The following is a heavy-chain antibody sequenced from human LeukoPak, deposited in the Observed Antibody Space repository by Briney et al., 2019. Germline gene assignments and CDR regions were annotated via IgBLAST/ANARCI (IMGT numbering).Heavy chain of an antibody. D-gene: IGHD2-15*01. J-gene: IGHJ4*02. CDR2: ISDSGDTT. CDR1: GFTFSNYA. CDR3: ADIEGGTHEY. V-gene: IGHV3-23*01. Sequence: PGGSLRLSCAASGFTFSNYAMSWLRQAPGKGLESVSSISDSGDTTYYADSVKGRFTISRDNSKNTLYLQMNSLRAEDTAVYYCADIEGGTHEYWGQGTLVTVSS.